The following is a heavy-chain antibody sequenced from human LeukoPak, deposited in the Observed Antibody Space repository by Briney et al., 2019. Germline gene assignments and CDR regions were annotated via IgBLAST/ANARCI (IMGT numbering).Heavy chain of an antibody. V-gene: IGHV3-48*01. CDR2: ISSSSSTI. J-gene: IGHJ5*02. Sequence: GGSLRLSCAASGFTFSSYSMNWVRQAPGKGLEWVSYISSSSSTIYYADSVKGRFTISRGNAKNSLYLQMNSLRAEDTAVYYCASRPDRLFDPWRQGTLVTVSS. CDR1: GFTFSSYS. CDR3: ASRPDRLFDP.